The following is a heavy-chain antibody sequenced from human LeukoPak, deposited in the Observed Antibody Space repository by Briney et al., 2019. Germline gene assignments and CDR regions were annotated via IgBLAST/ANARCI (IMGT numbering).Heavy chain of an antibody. Sequence: ASVTVSFKASGYTFTCYYMHWVRQAPGQGLEWMGWINPNSGGTNYAQKFQGRVTMTRDTSISTAYMELSRLRSDDTAVYYCARALFEQWLARPETDYWGQGTLVTVSS. CDR2: INPNSGGT. CDR3: ARALFEQWLARPETDY. CDR1: GYTFTCYY. D-gene: IGHD6-19*01. V-gene: IGHV1-2*02. J-gene: IGHJ4*02.